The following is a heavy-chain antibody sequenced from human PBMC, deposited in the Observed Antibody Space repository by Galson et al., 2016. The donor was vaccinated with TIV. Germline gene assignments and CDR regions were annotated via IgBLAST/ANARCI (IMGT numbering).Heavy chain of an antibody. V-gene: IGHV4-38-2*02. J-gene: IGHJ4*02. CDR1: GPSFTRDYY. Sequence: TLSLTCPVSGPSFTRDYYWGWIRQPPGKGLEWIGSVYYTGGTYYNPSLRSRVTVSLDTSNNQFFLKLSSVTAADTAVYYCTREIAGTTVHSWGQGALVTVSS. CDR3: TREIAGTTVHS. CDR2: VYYTGGT. D-gene: IGHD1-7*01.